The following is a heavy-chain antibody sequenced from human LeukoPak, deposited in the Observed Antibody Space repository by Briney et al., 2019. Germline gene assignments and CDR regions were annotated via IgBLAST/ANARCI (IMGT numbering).Heavy chain of an antibody. CDR3: ARSIPYGTTWYGRSDY. CDR2: IKPDGTTK. CDR1: GFPFSSYS. Sequence: PGGSLRLSCAASGFPFSSYSMTWVRQGPGKGLEWVANIKPDGTTKFYVDSVKGRFTISRDNALNSLYLQMNSLRAEDTAIYYCARSIPYGTTWYGRSDYWGQGTLVTVSS. D-gene: IGHD6-13*01. V-gene: IGHV3-7*03. J-gene: IGHJ4*02.